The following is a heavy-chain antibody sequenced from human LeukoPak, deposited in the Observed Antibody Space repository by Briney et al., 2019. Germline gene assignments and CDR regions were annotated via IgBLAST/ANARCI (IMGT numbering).Heavy chain of an antibody. J-gene: IGHJ5*02. Sequence: SETLSLTCTVSGGSISSGSYYWSWIRQPPGKGLEWIGYIYHSGSTYYNPSLKSRVTISVDRSKNQFSLKLSSVTAADTAVYYCARCPHGFDPWGQGTLVTVSS. CDR1: GGSISSGSYY. V-gene: IGHV4-30-2*01. CDR2: IYHSGST. CDR3: ARCPHGFDP.